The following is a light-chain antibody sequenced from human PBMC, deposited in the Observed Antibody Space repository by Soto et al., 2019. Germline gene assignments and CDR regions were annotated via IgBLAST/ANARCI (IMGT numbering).Light chain of an antibody. CDR2: DAS. V-gene: IGKV1-33*01. CDR1: QDITNS. Sequence: DIQMNQSPSSLSASVGDRVTITCQASQDITNSLNWYQQKPGKAPKVLIYDASILETGVPSRFSGSGSGTDFTFTISSLQPEDVATYYCQQYDNLPLTFGPGTTVDIE. J-gene: IGKJ3*01. CDR3: QQYDNLPLT.